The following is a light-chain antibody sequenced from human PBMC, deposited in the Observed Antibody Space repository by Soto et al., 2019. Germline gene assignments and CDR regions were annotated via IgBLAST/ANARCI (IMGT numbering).Light chain of an antibody. CDR2: EDN. J-gene: IGLJ2*01. V-gene: IGLV6-57*04. CDR1: SGSIASNY. Sequence: FMLTQPHSVSESPGKTVTISCTRSSGSIASNYVQWYQQRPGSAPTTVMYEDNQRPSGVPDRFSGSTDGSSNSASLTISGLQTEDEADYYCQSYDASTVIFGGGTKLTVL. CDR3: QSYDASTVI.